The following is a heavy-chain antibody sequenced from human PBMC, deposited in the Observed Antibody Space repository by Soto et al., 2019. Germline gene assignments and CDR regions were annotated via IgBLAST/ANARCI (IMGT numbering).Heavy chain of an antibody. CDR3: AKGRGSGNYGVLKDFEY. V-gene: IGHV3-23*01. D-gene: IGHD1-26*01. Sequence: EVQLLESGGGVVQPGGSLRLSCESSGFTFAGYAINWVRQAPGKGLEWVSAMSGSGAKPFYADSVKGRFTISRDNSKNTVYLQMNSLRGDDTAIYFCAKGRGSGNYGVLKDFEYWGQGTLVTVSS. CDR1: GFTFAGYA. CDR2: MSGSGAKP. J-gene: IGHJ4*02.